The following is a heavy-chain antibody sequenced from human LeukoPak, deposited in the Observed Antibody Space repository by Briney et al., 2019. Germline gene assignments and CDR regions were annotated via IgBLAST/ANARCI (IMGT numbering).Heavy chain of an antibody. V-gene: IGHV4-39*01. CDR1: GGSISTSAYY. D-gene: IGHD3-16*01. CDR2: IYYSGNT. Sequence: SETLSLTCIVSGGSISTSAYYWGWIRQPPGEGLQWIGSIYYSGNTYYNSSLKSRVTISVDTSTSQFSLRLSSVTAADTAVYYCARVRGGVFDYWGQGTLVTVSS. CDR3: ARVRGGVFDY. J-gene: IGHJ4*02.